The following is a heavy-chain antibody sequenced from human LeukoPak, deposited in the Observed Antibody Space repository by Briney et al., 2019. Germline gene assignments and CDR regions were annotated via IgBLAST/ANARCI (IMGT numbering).Heavy chain of an antibody. V-gene: IGHV3-53*04. Sequence: SGGSLRLSCAASGFTVSSNYMSWVRQAPVKGLEWVSVIYSGGSTYYADSVKGRFTISRHNSKNTLYLQMNSLRAEDTAVYYCARTLLWFGEFPGFDYWGQGTLVTVSS. CDR2: IYSGGST. CDR3: ARTLLWFGEFPGFDY. D-gene: IGHD3-10*01. CDR1: GFTVSSNY. J-gene: IGHJ4*02.